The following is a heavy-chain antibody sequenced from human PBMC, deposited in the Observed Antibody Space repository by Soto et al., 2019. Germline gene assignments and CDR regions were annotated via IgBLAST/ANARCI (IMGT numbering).Heavy chain of an antibody. V-gene: IGHV4-39*01. CDR1: GGSISSSSYY. J-gene: IGHJ3*02. D-gene: IGHD6-19*01. CDR3: ARQVEWLVPCDAFDI. CDR2: IYYSGST. Sequence: PSETLSLTCTVSGGSISSSSYYWGWIRQPPGKGLEWIGSIYYSGSTYYNPSLKSRVTISVDTSKNQFSLKLSSVTAADTAVYYCARQVEWLVPCDAFDIWGQGTMVTVSS.